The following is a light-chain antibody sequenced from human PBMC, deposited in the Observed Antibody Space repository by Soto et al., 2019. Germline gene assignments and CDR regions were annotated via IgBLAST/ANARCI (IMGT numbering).Light chain of an antibody. V-gene: IGKV3-11*01. CDR1: ESVSSF. CDR3: HQRINWPPFT. CDR2: DTS. Sequence: EIVFTQSPATLSLSAGERATLSCRASESVSSFLAWYQQKPGQAPRLLIYDTSNRATGIPARFSGSGSGTDFTLTISSLEPEDVAVYYCHQRINWPPFTFGPGNKVDI. J-gene: IGKJ3*01.